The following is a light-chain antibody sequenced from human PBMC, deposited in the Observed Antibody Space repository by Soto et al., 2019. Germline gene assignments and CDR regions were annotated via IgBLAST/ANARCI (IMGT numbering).Light chain of an antibody. V-gene: IGKV1-5*03. CDR1: QTINSW. Sequence: IQMTQSPSTLSASVGDSVTITCRASQTINSWLAWYQQRPGKAPKLLIYRESSLQSGVPSRFSGSGSGKEFTLTISSLQPDDFATYFCQQYNNYWTFGQGTKGEIK. CDR2: RES. CDR3: QQYNNYWT. J-gene: IGKJ1*01.